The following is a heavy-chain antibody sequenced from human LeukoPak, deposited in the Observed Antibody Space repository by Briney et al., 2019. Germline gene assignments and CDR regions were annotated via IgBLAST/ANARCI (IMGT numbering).Heavy chain of an antibody. D-gene: IGHD3-22*01. V-gene: IGHV3-11*04. CDR1: GFTFSDNY. J-gene: IGHJ3*02. CDR2: ISSSGNTT. CDR3: ARDFWGSGYGPWRDAFDI. Sequence: GGSLRLSCAASGFTFSDNYMSWIRQAPGKGLEWVSYISSSGNTTYNADSVKGRFSITRDNAKNSLYLQMNSLRAEDTAVYYCARDFWGSGYGPWRDAFDIWGQGTMVTVSS.